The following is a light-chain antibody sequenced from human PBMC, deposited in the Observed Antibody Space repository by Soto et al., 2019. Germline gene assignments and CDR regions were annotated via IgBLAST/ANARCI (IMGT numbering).Light chain of an antibody. CDR1: QGISSY. J-gene: IGKJ3*01. CDR2: AAS. Sequence: IQLTQSPSSLSASVGDRVIMTCRASQGISSYLAWYQQKPRKAPTLLIYAASTLETGVPSRFSGSGSGTDFTLTISSLQPEDFATYYCQQLNIYPFTFGPGTKVDIK. V-gene: IGKV1-9*01. CDR3: QQLNIYPFT.